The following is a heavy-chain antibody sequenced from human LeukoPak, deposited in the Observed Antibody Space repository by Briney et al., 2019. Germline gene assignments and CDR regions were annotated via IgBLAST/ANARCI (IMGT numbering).Heavy chain of an antibody. D-gene: IGHD6-13*01. V-gene: IGHV3-23*01. CDR3: ARAYSSSWYDY. J-gene: IGHJ4*02. Sequence: PGGSLRLSCAASGFTFSTYAMSWVRQAPGKGLEWVSSISGRGNNTYYADSVKGRFTISRDNSKNTLHLQMNSLRVEDTAIYYRARAYSSSWYDYWGQGTLVIVSS. CDR2: ISGRGNNT. CDR1: GFTFSTYA.